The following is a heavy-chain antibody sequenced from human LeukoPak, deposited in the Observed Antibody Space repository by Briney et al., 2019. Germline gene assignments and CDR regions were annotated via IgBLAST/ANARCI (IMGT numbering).Heavy chain of an antibody. CDR3: ARDINKDYYDSTGIFDY. Sequence: AASVKVSCKASGYTFTGYYMHWVRQAPGQGLEWMGWINPNSGGTNYAQKFQGRVTMTRDTSISTAYMELSRLRSDDTAVYYCARDINKDYYDSTGIFDYWGQGTLVTVSS. D-gene: IGHD3-22*01. V-gene: IGHV1-2*02. J-gene: IGHJ4*02. CDR2: INPNSGGT. CDR1: GYTFTGYY.